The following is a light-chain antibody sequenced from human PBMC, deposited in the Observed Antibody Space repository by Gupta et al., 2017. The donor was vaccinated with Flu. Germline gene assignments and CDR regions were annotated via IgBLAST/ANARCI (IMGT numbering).Light chain of an antibody. J-gene: IGKJ2*01. CDR1: QNIPNW. Sequence: DIQMTQSPSTLSASVGDRVTITCRASQNIPNWLAWFQQKPGKAPKLLIYKASTLESGVPSRFSGSGSETEFTLTISSLQPDDFATYYCQQDNSYPYSFGQGTKLEIK. CDR2: KAS. V-gene: IGKV1-5*03. CDR3: QQDNSYPYS.